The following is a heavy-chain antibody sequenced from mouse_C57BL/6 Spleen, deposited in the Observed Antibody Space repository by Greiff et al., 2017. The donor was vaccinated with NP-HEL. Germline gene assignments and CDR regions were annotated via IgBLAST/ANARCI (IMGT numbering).Heavy chain of an antibody. J-gene: IGHJ3*01. Sequence: QVQLQQPGAELVKPGASVKMSCKASGYTFTSYWITWVKQRPGQGLEWIGDIYPGSGSTNYNEKFKSKATLTVDTSSSTAYMQLISLTSEDSAVYYGARVGYYGSSYGFAYWGQGTLVTVSA. CDR3: ARVGYYGSSYGFAY. CDR1: GYTFTSYW. V-gene: IGHV1-55*01. CDR2: IYPGSGST. D-gene: IGHD1-1*01.